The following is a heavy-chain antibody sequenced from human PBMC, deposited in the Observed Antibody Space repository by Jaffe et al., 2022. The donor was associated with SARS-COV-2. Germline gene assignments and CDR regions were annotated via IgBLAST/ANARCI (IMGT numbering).Heavy chain of an antibody. D-gene: IGHD5-18*01. CDR1: GFTFSSYG. Sequence: QVQLVESGGGVVQPGRSLRLSCAASGFTFSSYGMHWVRQAPGKGLEWVAVIWYDGSNKYYADSVKGRFTISRDNSKNTLYLQMNSLRAEDTAVYYCARVESLGRGYSYGYGYYGMDVWGQGTTVTVSS. J-gene: IGHJ6*02. V-gene: IGHV3-33*01. CDR2: IWYDGSNK. CDR3: ARVESLGRGYSYGYGYYGMDV.